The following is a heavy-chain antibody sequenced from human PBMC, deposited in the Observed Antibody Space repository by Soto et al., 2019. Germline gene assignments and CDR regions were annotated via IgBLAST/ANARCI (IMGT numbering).Heavy chain of an antibody. D-gene: IGHD2-15*01. CDR1: GGTFSSYA. CDR3: ARPLIGLRGHFDY. Sequence: GASVKVSCKASGGTFSSYAISWVRQAPGQGLEWMGGIIPIFGTANYAQKFQGRVTITADESTSTAYMELSSLRSEDTAVYYCARPLIGLRGHFDYWGQGTLVTVSS. J-gene: IGHJ4*02. V-gene: IGHV1-69*13. CDR2: IIPIFGTA.